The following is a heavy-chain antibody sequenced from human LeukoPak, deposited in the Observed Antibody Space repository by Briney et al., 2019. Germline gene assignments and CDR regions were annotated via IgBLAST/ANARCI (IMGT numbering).Heavy chain of an antibody. V-gene: IGHV1-24*01. CDR2: FDPEDGET. Sequence: ASVRVSCKVSGYTLTELSMHWVRQAPGKGLEWMGGFDPEDGETIYAQKFQGRVTMTEDTSTDTAYMELSSLRSEDTAVYYCATDRQGGSGWYYFDYWGQGTLVTVSS. CDR1: GYTLTELS. CDR3: ATDRQGGSGWYYFDY. J-gene: IGHJ4*02. D-gene: IGHD6-19*01.